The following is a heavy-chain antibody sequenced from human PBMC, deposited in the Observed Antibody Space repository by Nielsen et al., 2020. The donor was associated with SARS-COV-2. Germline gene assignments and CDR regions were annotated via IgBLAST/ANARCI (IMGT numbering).Heavy chain of an antibody. D-gene: IGHD5-18*01. V-gene: IGHV3-23*01. J-gene: IGHJ6*02. CDR2: ISGSGGST. CDR1: GFTFSSYA. Sequence: GESLKISCAASGFTFSSYATSWVRQAPGKGLEWVSAISGSGGSTYYADSVKGRFTISRDNAKNSLYLQMNSLRAEDTAVYYCARGTAMDHYYYYGMDVWGQGTTVTVSS. CDR3: ARGTAMDHYYYYGMDV.